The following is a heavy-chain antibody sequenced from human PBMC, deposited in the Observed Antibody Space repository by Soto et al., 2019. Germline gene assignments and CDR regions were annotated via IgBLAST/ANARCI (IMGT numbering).Heavy chain of an antibody. CDR3: ARESRDFYYYYLDV. V-gene: IGHV4-31*03. CDR1: GGSISSGGYY. CDR2: IYYTGST. Sequence: QVQLQESGPGLVKPSQTLSLTCTVSGGSISSGGYYWSWIRQHPGKGLEWIGYIYYTGSTYYNPSLKIRVTISVDTSKNQFSLQLSSVTAADSAVYYCARESRDFYYYYLDVWGKGTTVTVSS. J-gene: IGHJ6*03.